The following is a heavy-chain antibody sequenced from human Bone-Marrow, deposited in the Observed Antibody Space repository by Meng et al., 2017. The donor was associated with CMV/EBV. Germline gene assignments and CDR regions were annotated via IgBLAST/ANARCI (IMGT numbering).Heavy chain of an antibody. CDR1: GFTFDDYT. D-gene: IGHD2-15*01. CDR3: ARDLFSVGYYYYGMDV. J-gene: IGHJ6*02. CDR2: ISWDGGST. V-gene: IGHV3-43*01. Sequence: GESLKISCAASGFTFDDYTMHWVRQAPGKGLEWVSLISWDGGSTYYADSVKGRFTISRDNAKNSLYLQMNSLRAEDTAVYYCARDLFSVGYYYYGMDVWGQGTTVTVSS.